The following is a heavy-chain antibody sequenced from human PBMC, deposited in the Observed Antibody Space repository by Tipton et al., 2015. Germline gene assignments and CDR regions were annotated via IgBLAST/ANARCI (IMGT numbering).Heavy chain of an antibody. V-gene: IGHV3-23*01. Sequence: SLRLSCAASGFAFSSYAMNWVRQAPGKGLEWVSTISGSGGSTYYADSAKGRFTVSRDNSKNTLYLQMNGLGAEDTAVYYCAKDVNFGDYIDYWGQGTLVTVSS. D-gene: IGHD2-21*01. CDR3: AKDVNFGDYIDY. CDR1: GFAFSSYA. J-gene: IGHJ4*02. CDR2: ISGSGGST.